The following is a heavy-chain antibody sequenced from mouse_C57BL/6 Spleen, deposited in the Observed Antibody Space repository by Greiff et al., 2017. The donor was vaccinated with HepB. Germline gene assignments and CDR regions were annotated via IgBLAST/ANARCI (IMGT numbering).Heavy chain of an antibody. J-gene: IGHJ2*01. CDR2: IDPEDGDT. CDR3: TTRLGREDYFDY. Sequence: VQLQQSGAELVRPGASVKLSCTASGFNIKDYYMHWVKQRPEQGLEWIGRIDPEDGDTEYAPKFQGKATMTADTSSNTAYLQLSSLTSEDTAVYYCTTRLGREDYFDYWGQGTTLTVSS. V-gene: IGHV14-1*01. CDR1: GFNIKDYY. D-gene: IGHD4-1*01.